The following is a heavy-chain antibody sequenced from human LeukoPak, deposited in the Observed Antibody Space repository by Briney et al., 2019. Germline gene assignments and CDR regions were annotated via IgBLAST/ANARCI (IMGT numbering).Heavy chain of an antibody. D-gene: IGHD6-19*01. CDR1: GYTFTGYY. J-gene: IGHJ4*02. Sequence: VASVKVSCKASGYTFTGYYMHWVRQAPGQGLGWMGWINPNSGGTNYAQKFQGWVTMTRDTSISTAYMELSRLRSDDTAVYYCARDVVAGTEYYFDYWGQGTLVTVSS. CDR2: INPNSGGT. CDR3: ARDVVAGTEYYFDY. V-gene: IGHV1-2*04.